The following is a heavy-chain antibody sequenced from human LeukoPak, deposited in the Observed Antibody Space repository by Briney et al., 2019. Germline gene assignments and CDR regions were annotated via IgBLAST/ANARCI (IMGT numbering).Heavy chain of an antibody. Sequence: PSETLSLTCAVSGGSFSGYYWTWIRQPPGKGLEWIGEINHSGSTYYNPSLKSRVTISVDTSKNQFSLKLSSVTAADTAVYYCARGYYYDSSGYSPNWFDPWGQGTLVTVSS. D-gene: IGHD3-22*01. CDR2: INHSGST. CDR3: ARGYYYDSSGYSPNWFDP. CDR1: GGSFSGYY. V-gene: IGHV4-34*01. J-gene: IGHJ5*02.